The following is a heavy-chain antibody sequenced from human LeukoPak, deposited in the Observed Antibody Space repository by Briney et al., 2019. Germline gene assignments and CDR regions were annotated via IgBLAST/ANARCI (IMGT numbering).Heavy chain of an antibody. CDR2: IYTSGST. J-gene: IGHJ6*02. Sequence: PSQNLSLTCTVSGGSISSGSYYWSWIRQPAGKGLEWIGRIYTSGSTNYNPSLKSRVTISVDTSKNQFSLKLSSVTAADTAVYYCARDLGYYGSGNYYYYYGMDVWGQGTTVTVSS. V-gene: IGHV4-61*02. CDR3: ARDLGYYGSGNYYYYYGMDV. D-gene: IGHD3-10*01. CDR1: GGSISSGSYY.